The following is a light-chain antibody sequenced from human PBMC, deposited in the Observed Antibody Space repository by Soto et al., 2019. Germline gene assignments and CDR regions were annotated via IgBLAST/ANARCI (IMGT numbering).Light chain of an antibody. CDR1: SSDIGSYNS. CDR2: EVT. V-gene: IGLV2-14*01. CDR3: SSYTSSSTLVV. Sequence: QSALTQPASVSGSPGQSITISCTGTSSDIGSYNSVSWYQQHPGKAPKLIIYEVTNRPSGVSNRFSGSKSGNTASLTISGLQAEDETDYYCSSYTSSSTLVVFGGGTKVTVL. J-gene: IGLJ2*01.